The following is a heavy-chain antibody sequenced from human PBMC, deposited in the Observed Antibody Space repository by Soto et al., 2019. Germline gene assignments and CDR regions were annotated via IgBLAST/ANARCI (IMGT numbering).Heavy chain of an antibody. J-gene: IGHJ4*02. D-gene: IGHD3-9*01. Sequence: SETLSLTCTVSGGSISSYYWSWIRQPPGKGLEWIGYIYYSGSTNYNPSLKSRVTISVDTSKNQFSLKLSSVTAADTAVYYCARGDILTGYEVVYGYWGQGTLVTVSS. CDR3: ARGDILTGYEVVYGY. CDR2: IYYSGST. V-gene: IGHV4-59*01. CDR1: GGSISSYY.